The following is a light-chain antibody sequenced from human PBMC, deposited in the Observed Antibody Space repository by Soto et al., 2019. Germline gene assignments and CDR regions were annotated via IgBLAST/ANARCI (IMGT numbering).Light chain of an antibody. V-gene: IGKV1-39*01. J-gene: IGKJ1*01. Sequence: DIALTKSPPSLAASVGARVTITCRASQNRNNYLIGYQQKPVKATQLLIYGASILQSGVPSRFSGSASGTDFHLTIGSLQHADVAKYDCQESYGVPGTFGQGTKVDI. CDR2: GAS. CDR1: QNRNNY. CDR3: QESYGVPGT.